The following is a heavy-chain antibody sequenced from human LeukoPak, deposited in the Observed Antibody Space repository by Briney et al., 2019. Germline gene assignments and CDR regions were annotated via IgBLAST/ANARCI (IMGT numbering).Heavy chain of an antibody. Sequence: PGGSLRLSCAASGFTFSSYWMSWVRQAPGKGLEWVANIKQDGSEKYYVDSVKGRFTISRDNAKNSLYLQMNSLRAEDTAVYYCASTVAGPYYYYYYYMDVWGKGTTVTVSS. CDR2: IKQDGSEK. V-gene: IGHV3-7*01. CDR1: GFTFSSYW. CDR3: ASTVAGPYYYYYYYMDV. J-gene: IGHJ6*03. D-gene: IGHD6-19*01.